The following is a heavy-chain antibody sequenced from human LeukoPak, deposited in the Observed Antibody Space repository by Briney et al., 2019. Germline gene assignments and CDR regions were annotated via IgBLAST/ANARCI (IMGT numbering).Heavy chain of an antibody. Sequence: ASVKVSCKASGYTFINYGITWVRQAPGQGLEWMGWISAYDGYTNHAQKFQGRVTMTTDVSTSTAYMELRSLRSDDTAVYYCARVSGSIVARSAWFDSWGQETLVTVSS. CDR3: ARVSGSIVARSAWFDS. J-gene: IGHJ5*01. CDR2: ISAYDGYT. CDR1: GYTFINYG. V-gene: IGHV1-18*01. D-gene: IGHD6-6*01.